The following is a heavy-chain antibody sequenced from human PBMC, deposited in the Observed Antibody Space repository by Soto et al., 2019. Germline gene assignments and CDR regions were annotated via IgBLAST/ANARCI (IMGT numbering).Heavy chain of an antibody. CDR2: INPQNGHT. V-gene: IGHV1-2*02. J-gene: IGHJ5*02. Sequence: AAVQVSCKRSGWCFHDYHMHWVRMAPGPRLEWLGWINPQNGHTNYAQKLQDRVTMTRDTSISTVYIDLSTLTSDDPGVNYCAREAWGSYIVVVVLGPWGQGTPVTVSS. CDR3: AREAWGSYIVVVVLGP. D-gene: IGHD2-2*01. CDR1: GWCFHDYH.